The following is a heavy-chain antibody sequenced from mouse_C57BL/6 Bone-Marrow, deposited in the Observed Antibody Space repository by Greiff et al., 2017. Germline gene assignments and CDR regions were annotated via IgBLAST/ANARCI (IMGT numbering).Heavy chain of an antibody. Sequence: EVQLQESGPELVQPGASVKIPCKASGYTFTDYNLDWVKQSPGKSLEWIGAINPNNGGTIYNQKFKGKATLTVDKSSSTAYMELRSLTSEDTAVYYCASRRGYNVGAMDYWGQGTSVTVSS. CDR3: ASRRGYNVGAMDY. J-gene: IGHJ4*01. CDR2: INPNNGGT. D-gene: IGHD2-2*01. CDR1: GYTFTDYN. V-gene: IGHV1-18*01.